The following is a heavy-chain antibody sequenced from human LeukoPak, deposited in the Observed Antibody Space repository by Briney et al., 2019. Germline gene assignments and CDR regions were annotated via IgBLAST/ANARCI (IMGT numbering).Heavy chain of an antibody. CDR1: GFTFIDYD. Sequence: PGGSLRLSCAASGFTFIDYDMHWVRQVIGKGLEWVSAIGIRGDTHYSGSVKGRFTISRENAESSLYLQMNSLRAEDTAVYYCARVRWFTSDYWGQGTLVTVSS. D-gene: IGHD3-10*01. CDR2: IGIRGDT. CDR3: ARVRWFTSDY. V-gene: IGHV3-13*01. J-gene: IGHJ4*02.